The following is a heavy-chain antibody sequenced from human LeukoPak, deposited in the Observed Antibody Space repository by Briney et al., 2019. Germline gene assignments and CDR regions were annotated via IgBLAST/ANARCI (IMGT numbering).Heavy chain of an antibody. CDR3: ARDHLNPWIQLQPQAWFDP. D-gene: IGHD5-18*01. CDR1: GYTFTSYY. CDR2: INPSGGST. Sequence: RASVKVSCKASGYTFTSYYMHWVRQAPGQGLEWMGIINPSGGSTSYAQKFRGRVTMTRDTSTSTVYMELSSLRSEDTAVYYCARDHLNPWIQLQPQAWFDPWGQGTLVTVSS. V-gene: IGHV1-46*01. J-gene: IGHJ5*02.